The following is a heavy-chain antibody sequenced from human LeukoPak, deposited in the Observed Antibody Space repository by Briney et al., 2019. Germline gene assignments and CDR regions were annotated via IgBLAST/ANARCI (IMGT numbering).Heavy chain of an antibody. CDR2: IYYSGST. V-gene: IGHV4-39*07. D-gene: IGHD4-17*01. CDR1: GGSISSSSYY. CDR3: ARPTTGGPYFDY. Sequence: SETLSLTCTVSGGSISSSSYYWGWIRQPPGKGLEWIGSIYYSGSTNYNPSLKSRVTISVDTSKNQFSLKLSSVTAADTAVYYCARPTTGGPYFDYWGQGTLVTVSS. J-gene: IGHJ4*02.